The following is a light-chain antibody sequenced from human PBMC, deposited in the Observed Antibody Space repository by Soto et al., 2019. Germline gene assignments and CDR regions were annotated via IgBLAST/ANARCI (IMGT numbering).Light chain of an antibody. V-gene: IGKV1-39*01. CDR3: QQSYSIPVT. Sequence: DVQMTQSPASLSSSVGDRVSITCRTSYTISGYLNWWQQKPGKAPHLLIYATFKLQSGVPSRFRGSASGAEFTLSLTSVQPEDLATYYCQQSYSIPVTFGPGTRLE. J-gene: IGKJ5*01. CDR2: ATF. CDR1: YTISGY.